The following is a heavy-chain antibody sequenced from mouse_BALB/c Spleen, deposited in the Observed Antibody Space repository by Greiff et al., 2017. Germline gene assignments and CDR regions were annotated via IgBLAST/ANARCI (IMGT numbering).Heavy chain of an antibody. CDR3: ARYYGSSYAMDY. CDR1: GYTFTDYA. Sequence: VQLQESGAELVRPGVSVKISCKGSGYTFTDYAMHWVKQSHAKSLEWIGVISTYYGDASYNQKFKGKATMTVDKSSSTAYMELARLTSEDSAIYYCARYYGSSYAMDYWGQGTSVTVS. J-gene: IGHJ4*01. D-gene: IGHD1-1*01. V-gene: IGHV1S137*01. CDR2: ISTYYGDA.